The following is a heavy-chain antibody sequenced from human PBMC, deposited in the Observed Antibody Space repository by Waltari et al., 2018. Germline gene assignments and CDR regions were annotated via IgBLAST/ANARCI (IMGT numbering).Heavy chain of an antibody. CDR2: IYHSGST. J-gene: IGHJ6*03. CDR1: GYSISSGYY. D-gene: IGHD5-12*01. CDR3: ARGGSGYTYYYYYYMDV. V-gene: IGHV4-38-2*01. Sequence: QVQLQESGPGLVKPSETLSLTCAVSGYSISSGYYWGWIRQPPGNGLEWIGSIYHSGSTYYNPSLKSRVTISVDTSKNQFSLKLSSVTAADTAVYYCARGGSGYTYYYYYYMDVWGKGTTVTVSS.